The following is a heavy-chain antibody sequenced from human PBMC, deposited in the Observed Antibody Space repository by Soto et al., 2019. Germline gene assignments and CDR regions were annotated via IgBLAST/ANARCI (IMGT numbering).Heavy chain of an antibody. CDR2: TTSDGARI. CDR3: ARKNPGSEWELPDY. Sequence: QVQVVECGGGVVQPGRSLRLSYAASGFAFSTYGMHWVRQAPGKGLEWVAVTTSDGARINYADSVKGRFTISRDNSRTTLHFQMNSLRIDDTDVYYCARKNPGSEWELPDYWRQGTLVTVSS. J-gene: IGHJ4*02. V-gene: IGHV3-30*03. D-gene: IGHD1-26*01. CDR1: GFAFSTYG.